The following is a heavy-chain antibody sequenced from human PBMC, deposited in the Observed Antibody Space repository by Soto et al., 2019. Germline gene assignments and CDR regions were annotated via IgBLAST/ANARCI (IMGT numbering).Heavy chain of an antibody. CDR2: INAGSGNT. CDR3: AKAESRERAYYYYYMDV. Sequence: VASVKVSCKASGYTFSSYGMHWVRQAPGQRPEWMGWINAGSGNTKYSQKFQDRVILSRDTSASTAYMELSSLRSEDTAVYFCAKAESRERAYYYYYMDVWGKGTTVTVSS. CDR1: GYTFSSYG. J-gene: IGHJ6*03. V-gene: IGHV1-3*01. D-gene: IGHD1-26*01.